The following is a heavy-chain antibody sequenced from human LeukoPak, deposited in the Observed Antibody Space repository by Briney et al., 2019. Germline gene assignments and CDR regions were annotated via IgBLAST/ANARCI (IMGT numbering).Heavy chain of an antibody. CDR2: IYSSGST. CDR1: GGSISSGGYF. V-gene: IGHV4-31*03. J-gene: IGHJ4*02. D-gene: IGHD5-18*01. CDR3: ARGGKKTAMVTS. Sequence: SETLSLTCTVSGGSISSGGYFWNWIRQLPGKGQEWVGYIYSSGSTYNPSLKSRVIISLDTSKNQFSLKLNSVTAADTAVYYCARGGKKTAMVTSWGQGTLVTVSS.